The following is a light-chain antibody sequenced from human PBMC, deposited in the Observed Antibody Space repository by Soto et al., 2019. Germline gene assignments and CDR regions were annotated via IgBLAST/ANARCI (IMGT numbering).Light chain of an antibody. CDR1: GSALVNYNL. Sequence: QSVLTQPASVSGSPGQSITISCTGTGSALVNYNLVSWYQQPPGQAPRLVIYDVTTRPSGVPDRFSGSKSGNTASLTISGLQAEDEADYYCSSHAGSSVVFGTGTKVTVL. CDR2: DVT. V-gene: IGLV2-23*02. J-gene: IGLJ1*01. CDR3: SSHAGSSVV.